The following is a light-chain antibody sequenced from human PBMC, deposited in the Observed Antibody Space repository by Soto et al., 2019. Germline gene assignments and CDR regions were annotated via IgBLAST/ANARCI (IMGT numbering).Light chain of an antibody. J-gene: IGLJ2*01. V-gene: IGLV2-14*01. CDR3: SSYTGTTTVA. CDR1: NNDIGGFNY. Sequence: QSALTQPASVSGSPGQSITISCTGTNNDIGGFNYVSWYQQHPGKAPKLMIYEVNNRPSGVSSRFSGSKCGATASLTISGLQAEDEADYYCSSYTGTTTVAFGGGTQLTVL. CDR2: EVN.